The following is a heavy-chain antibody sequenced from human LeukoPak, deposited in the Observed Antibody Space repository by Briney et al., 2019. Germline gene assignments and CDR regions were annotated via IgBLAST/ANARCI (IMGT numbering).Heavy chain of an antibody. CDR3: AKTPPRGGVVIIGAFDI. CDR2: ISGSGGST. V-gene: IGHV3-23*01. CDR1: GFTFSSYA. J-gene: IGHJ3*02. D-gene: IGHD3-3*01. Sequence: PGGFLRLSCAASGFTFSSYAMSWVRQAPGKGLEWVSAISGSGGSTYYADSVKGRFTISRDNSKNTLYLQMNSLRAEDTAVYYCAKTPPRGGVVIIGAFDIWGQGTMVTVSS.